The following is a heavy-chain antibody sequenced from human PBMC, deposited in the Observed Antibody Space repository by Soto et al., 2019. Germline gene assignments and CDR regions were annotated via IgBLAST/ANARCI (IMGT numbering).Heavy chain of an antibody. CDR1: GGSVSSGSYY. J-gene: IGHJ3*02. D-gene: IGHD3-9*01. CDR3: ARALILTGYYIHDAFDI. CDR2: IYYSGST. Sequence: SETLSLTCTVSGGSVSSGSYYWTWIRQPPGKGLEWIGYIYYSGSTNYNPSLKSRVTISVDTSKNQFSLKLSSVTAADTAVYCCARALILTGYYIHDAFDIWGQGTMVTVSS. V-gene: IGHV4-61*01.